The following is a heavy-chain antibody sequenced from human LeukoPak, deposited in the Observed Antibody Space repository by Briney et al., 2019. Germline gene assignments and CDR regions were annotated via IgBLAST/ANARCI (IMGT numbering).Heavy chain of an antibody. Sequence: SVKVSCKASGGTFSNYVISWVRQAPGQGLEWMGGIIPIFDTASYTQKFQGRVTITADKSTSTAYMELSSLRSEDTAVYYCARYDILTGWLGYWGQGTLVTVSS. J-gene: IGHJ4*02. V-gene: IGHV1-69*06. D-gene: IGHD3-9*01. CDR3: ARYDILTGWLGY. CDR1: GGTFSNYV. CDR2: IIPIFDTA.